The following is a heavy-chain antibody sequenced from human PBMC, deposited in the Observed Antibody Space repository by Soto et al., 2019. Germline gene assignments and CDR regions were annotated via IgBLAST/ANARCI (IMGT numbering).Heavy chain of an antibody. CDR2: IIPIFGTA. Sequence: QVQLVQSGAEVKKPGSSVKVSCKASGGTFSSYAISWVRQAPGQGLEWMGGIIPIFGTANYAQKFQGRVTITADESTRTAYTELCILRSEDTAVYYCARKSWPGAHDAFDIWGQGTMVTVSS. CDR3: ARKSWPGAHDAFDI. CDR1: GGTFSSYA. J-gene: IGHJ3*02. V-gene: IGHV1-69*01.